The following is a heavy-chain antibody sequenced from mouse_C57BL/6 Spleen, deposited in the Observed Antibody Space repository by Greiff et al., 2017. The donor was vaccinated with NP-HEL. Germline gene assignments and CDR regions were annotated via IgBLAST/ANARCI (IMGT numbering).Heavy chain of an antibody. CDR3: ARRATGDYFDY. CDR1: GFTFSDYG. CDR2: ISSGSSTI. Sequence: DVMLVESGGGLVKPGGSLKLSCAASGFTFSDYGMHWVRQAPEKGLEWVAYISSGSSTIYYADTVKGRFTISRDNAKNTLFLQMTSLRSEDTAMYYCARRATGDYFDYWGQGTTLTVSS. J-gene: IGHJ2*01. D-gene: IGHD3-1*01. V-gene: IGHV5-17*01.